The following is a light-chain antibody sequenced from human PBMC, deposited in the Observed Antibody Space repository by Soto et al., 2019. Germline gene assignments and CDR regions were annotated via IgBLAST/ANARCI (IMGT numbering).Light chain of an antibody. Sequence: EIVLTQSPGTLSLSPGERATLSCRASQSVSSSSLAWYQQKPGQAPRLLMHGASSRATGIPDRFSGSGSGADFTLTISSLEPEDFAVYYCQQRSNWPITFGQGTRLEIK. J-gene: IGKJ5*01. V-gene: IGKV3D-20*02. CDR3: QQRSNWPIT. CDR1: QSVSSSS. CDR2: GAS.